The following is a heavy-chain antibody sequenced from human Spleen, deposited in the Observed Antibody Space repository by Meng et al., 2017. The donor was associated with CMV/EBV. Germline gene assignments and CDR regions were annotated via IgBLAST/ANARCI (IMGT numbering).Heavy chain of an antibody. V-gene: IGHV4-39*07. D-gene: IGHD3-3*01. CDR3: ATYGNTIFGVMDV. CDR2: IHHSGST. CDR1: GGSISADTYY. Sequence: SETLSLTCSVSGGSISADTYYWGWIRQPPGKGLEWIGSIHHSGSTNYNSSLKSRVAMSVVTSKNQFSLKLSSVVAADTAMYYCATYGNTIFGVMDVWGQGTTVTVSS. J-gene: IGHJ6*02.